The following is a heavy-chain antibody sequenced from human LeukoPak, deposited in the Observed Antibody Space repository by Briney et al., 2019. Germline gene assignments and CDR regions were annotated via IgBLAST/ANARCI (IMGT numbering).Heavy chain of an antibody. J-gene: IGHJ4*02. V-gene: IGHV3-7*01. CDR1: GFAFSGFW. D-gene: IGHD2-15*01. CDR3: ATSHDSAGNG. Sequence: GGSLRLSCAASGFAFSGFWMSWVRQAPGKGLEWVANIRHDGNAKNYVPSVRGRFTISRDNAKNSLYLQMNSLTVEDTAVYYCATSHDSAGNGWGQGTLVTVSS. CDR2: IRHDGNAK.